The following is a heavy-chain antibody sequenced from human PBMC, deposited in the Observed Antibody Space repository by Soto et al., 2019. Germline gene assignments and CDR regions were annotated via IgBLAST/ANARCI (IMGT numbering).Heavy chain of an antibody. D-gene: IGHD3-10*01. CDR1: GFTFNSYA. CDR2: ISASGGST. V-gene: IGHV3-23*01. J-gene: IGHJ6*02. CDR3: AKPKSPIGGYFYYYAMDV. Sequence: GGSLRLSCAASGFTFNSYAMSWVRQAPGKELEWVSVISASGGSTYYADSVKGRFTISRDNSNNKLYLQMNSLRAEDTAVYYCAKPKSPIGGYFYYYAMDVWGQGTTVTVSS.